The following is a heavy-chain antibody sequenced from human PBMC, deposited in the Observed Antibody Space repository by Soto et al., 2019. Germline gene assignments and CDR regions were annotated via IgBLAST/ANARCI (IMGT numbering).Heavy chain of an antibody. CDR2: ISGDPSST. J-gene: IGHJ4*02. V-gene: IGHV3-74*01. CDR3: TRGGTRTTYWGLFDS. CDR1: GFTFSDNW. Sequence: EVKVVESGGGLVQPGGSLRLSCAASGFTFSDNWMHWVRQPPGKGPVWVSRISGDPSSTSYADSVKGRFTISRDSAKNTVYLQMDSLRVEDTAVYYCTRGGTRTTYWGLFDSWGQGTLVTVSS. D-gene: IGHD7-27*01.